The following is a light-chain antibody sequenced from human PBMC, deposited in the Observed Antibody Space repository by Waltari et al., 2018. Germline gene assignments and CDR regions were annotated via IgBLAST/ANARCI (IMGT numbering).Light chain of an antibody. J-gene: IGLJ1*01. CDR3: QVWASGTYI. V-gene: IGLV3-9*01. Sequence: SYELTDSISVSVALGQTAKLACGGDNIGSKSVHWYQQKPGQPPTLVIYRDIRRPSGIPERFSGSNSGNTATLTISRAQVVDEADYFCQVWASGTYIFAGGTKLTVL. CDR2: RDI. CDR1: NIGSKS.